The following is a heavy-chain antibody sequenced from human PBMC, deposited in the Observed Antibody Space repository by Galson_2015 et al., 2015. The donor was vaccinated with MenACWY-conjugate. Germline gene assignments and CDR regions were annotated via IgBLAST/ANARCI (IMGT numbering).Heavy chain of an antibody. CDR1: GLTFSSYD. CDR3: ARGKYYDSRGL. Sequence: SLTLARAASGLTFSSYDMNWVRQPAGKGLGWISYIIGRGTTISYAASVKGRFTMSRDNAKNSLSLQMNSLRDEETAVYYCARGKYYDSRGLWGQGTLVTVSS. D-gene: IGHD3-22*01. J-gene: IGHJ4*02. V-gene: IGHV3-48*02. CDR2: IIGRGTTI.